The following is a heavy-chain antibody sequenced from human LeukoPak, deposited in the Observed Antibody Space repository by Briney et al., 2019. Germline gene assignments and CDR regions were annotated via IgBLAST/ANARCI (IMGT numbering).Heavy chain of an antibody. CDR3: AKAIGLRTLFDY. CDR1: GFTFGHYW. CDR2: ISGSGGST. D-gene: IGHD2/OR15-2a*01. V-gene: IGHV3-23*01. J-gene: IGHJ4*02. Sequence: GGSLRLSCAASGFTFGHYWMHWVRQAPGKGLEWVSAISGSGGSTYYADSVKGRFTISRDNSKNTLYLQMNSLRAEDTAVYYCAKAIGLRTLFDYWGQGTLVTVSS.